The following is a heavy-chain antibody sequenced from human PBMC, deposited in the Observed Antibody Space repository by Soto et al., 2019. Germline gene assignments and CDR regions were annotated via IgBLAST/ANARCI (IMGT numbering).Heavy chain of an antibody. CDR2: ISYSGTT. D-gene: IGHD2-15*01. J-gene: IGHJ4*02. V-gene: IGHV4-39*02. Sequence: QLQLQESGPGLVKPSETLSLTCTVSGGSISSSDYYWGWIRQTPGKGLEWIGSISYSGTTYYNPSLKSRVTISVDTSKNHYSLKLSSVTAADTAVYYCASKRYCSGGSCYDDYWGQGTLVTVSS. CDR1: GGSISSSDYY. CDR3: ASKRYCSGGSCYDDY.